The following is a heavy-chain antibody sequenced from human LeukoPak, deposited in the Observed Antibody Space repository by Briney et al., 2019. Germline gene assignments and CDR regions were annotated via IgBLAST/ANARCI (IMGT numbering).Heavy chain of an antibody. Sequence: PGGSLRLSCAASGFTFSSYAMTWVRQAPGKGLEWVSAFSGSGGSTYYADSVKGRFTISRDNSKNTLYLQMNSLRAEDTAVYYCAKDKRVTMVRGVIIPYGMDVWGKGTTVTVSS. CDR1: GFTFSSYA. CDR3: AKDKRVTMVRGVIIPYGMDV. J-gene: IGHJ6*04. CDR2: FSGSGGST. V-gene: IGHV3-23*01. D-gene: IGHD3-10*01.